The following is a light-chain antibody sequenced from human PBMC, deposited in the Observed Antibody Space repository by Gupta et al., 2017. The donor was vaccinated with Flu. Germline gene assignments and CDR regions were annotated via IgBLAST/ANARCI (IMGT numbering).Light chain of an antibody. V-gene: IGLV3-25*03. CDR1: ALPKQY. J-gene: IGLJ3*02. CDR3: QSADSSGTLLV. CDR2: KDS. Sequence: SYELTQPPSVLVSPGQTARITCSGDALPKQYAYWYQQKPGQAPVLVIYKDSERPSGIPERFSGSSSGTTVTLTISGVQAEDEADYSCQSADSSGTLLVFGGGTKLTVL.